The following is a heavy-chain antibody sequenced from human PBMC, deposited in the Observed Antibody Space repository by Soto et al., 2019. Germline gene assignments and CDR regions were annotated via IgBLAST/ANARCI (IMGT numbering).Heavy chain of an antibody. Sequence: SVKVSCKASGGTFSSYAISWVRQAPGQGLEWMGGIIPIFGTANYAQKFQGRVTITADESTSTAYMELSSLRSEDTAVYYRARGRTLIDILTGYSENYYYGMDVWGQGTTVTVSS. V-gene: IGHV1-69*13. CDR1: GGTFSSYA. D-gene: IGHD3-9*01. CDR2: IIPIFGTA. J-gene: IGHJ6*02. CDR3: ARGRTLIDILTGYSENYYYGMDV.